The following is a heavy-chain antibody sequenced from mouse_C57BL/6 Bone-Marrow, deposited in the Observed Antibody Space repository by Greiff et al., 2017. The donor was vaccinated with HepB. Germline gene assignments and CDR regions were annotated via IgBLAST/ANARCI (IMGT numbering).Heavy chain of an antibody. D-gene: IGHD2-12*01. CDR1: GFSLTSYG. J-gene: IGHJ2*01. V-gene: IGHV2-2*01. CDR3: ARTFGRQGYYFDY. Sequence: VQRVESGPGLVQPSQRLSITCTVSGFSLTSYGVHWVRQSPGKGLEWLGVIWSGGSTDYNAAFISRLSISKDNSKSQVFFKMNSLQADDTAIYYCARTFGRQGYYFDYWGQGTTLTVSS. CDR2: IWSGGST.